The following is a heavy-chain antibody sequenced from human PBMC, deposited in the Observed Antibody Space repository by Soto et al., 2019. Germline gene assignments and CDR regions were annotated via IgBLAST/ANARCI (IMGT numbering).Heavy chain of an antibody. D-gene: IGHD2-21*02. CDR3: ARETRGYCGGDCYSDDAFDI. Sequence: QVQLVESGGGLVKPGGSLRLSCAASGFTFSDYYMSWIRQAPGKGLEWVSYISSSGSTIYYADSVKGRFTISRDNAKNSLYLKMNSLRAEATAVYYCARETRGYCGGDCYSDDAFDIWGQGTMVTVSS. CDR2: ISSSGSTI. V-gene: IGHV3-11*01. CDR1: GFTFSDYY. J-gene: IGHJ3*02.